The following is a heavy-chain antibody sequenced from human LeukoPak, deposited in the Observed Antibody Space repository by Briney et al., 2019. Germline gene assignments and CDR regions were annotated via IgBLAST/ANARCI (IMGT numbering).Heavy chain of an antibody. CDR3: AKNPLYDSSGYFFPTFDS. Sequence: PGGSLRLSCAASGLTFDLYAMSWVRQAPGKGLEWVSSVSSSADSAYYADSVKGRFTISRDNSNSTLFLQMSSLRAEDTAMYYCAKNPLYDSSGYFFPTFDSWGQGTLVAVSS. V-gene: IGHV3-23*01. J-gene: IGHJ5*01. CDR1: GLTFDLYA. CDR2: VSSSADSA. D-gene: IGHD3-22*01.